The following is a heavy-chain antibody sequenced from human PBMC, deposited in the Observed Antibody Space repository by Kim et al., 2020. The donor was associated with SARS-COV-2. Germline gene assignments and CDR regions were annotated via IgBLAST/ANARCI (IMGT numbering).Heavy chain of an antibody. CDR2: KK. Sequence: KKYYADSVKGRFTISRDNSKNTLYLQMNSLRAEDTAVYYCARGEGLLPDYWGQGTLVTVSS. V-gene: IGHV3-30*01. D-gene: IGHD2-15*01. CDR3: ARGEGLLPDY. J-gene: IGHJ4*02.